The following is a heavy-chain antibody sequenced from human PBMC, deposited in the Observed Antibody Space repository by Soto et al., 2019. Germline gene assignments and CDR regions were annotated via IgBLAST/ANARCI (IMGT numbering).Heavy chain of an antibody. Sequence: SETLSLTCTVSGGSISSSSYYWGWIRQPPGKGLEWIGSIYYSGSTYYNPSLKSRVTISVDTSKNQFSLKLSSVTAADTAVYYCARSSSWYEYYYYGMDVWGQGTTVTVSS. D-gene: IGHD6-13*01. J-gene: IGHJ6*02. CDR3: ARSSSWYEYYYYGMDV. CDR2: IYYSGST. CDR1: GGSISSSSYY. V-gene: IGHV4-39*01.